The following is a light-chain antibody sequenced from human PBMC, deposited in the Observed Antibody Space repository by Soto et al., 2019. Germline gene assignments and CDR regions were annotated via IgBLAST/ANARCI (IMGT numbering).Light chain of an antibody. CDR2: DAS. Sequence: EIVLTQSPDTLSLSPWERATLSCRASQSVSSYLAWYQQKPGQAPRLLIYDASNRATGIPARFSGSGSGTDFTLTISSLQPEDFAVYYCQQRSNWPPTFGQGTRLEIK. CDR3: QQRSNWPPT. V-gene: IGKV3-11*01. CDR1: QSVSSY. J-gene: IGKJ5*01.